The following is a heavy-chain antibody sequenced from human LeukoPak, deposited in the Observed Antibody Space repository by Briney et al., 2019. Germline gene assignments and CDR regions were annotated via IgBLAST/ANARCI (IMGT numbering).Heavy chain of an antibody. J-gene: IGHJ6*02. CDR2: INPNSGGT. CDR3: ASADQLRFLDV. V-gene: IGHV1-2*02. Sequence: ASVKVSCKASGYTFTSYGISWVRQAPGQGLEWMGWINPNSGGTNYAQKFQGRVTMTRDTSISTAYMELSRLRSDDTAVYYCASADQLRFLDVWGQGTTVTVSS. CDR1: GYTFTSYG. D-gene: IGHD3-3*01.